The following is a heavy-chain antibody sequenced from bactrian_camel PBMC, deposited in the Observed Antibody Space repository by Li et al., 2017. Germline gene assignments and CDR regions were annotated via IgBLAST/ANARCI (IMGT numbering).Heavy chain of an antibody. V-gene: IGHV3S60*01. J-gene: IGHJ4*01. Sequence: HVQLVESGGGSVQPGGSLTLSCTAPGFTADNGGMDWYRQAAGGRREWVSSLRSDGRTEYTESVKGRFSTSVDKGKDTVFLQMNNLKPEDTAMYYCVAQVQQVRGACHWQRGLGTQVTVS. CDR1: GFTADNGG. CDR2: LRSDGRT. D-gene: IGHD5*01.